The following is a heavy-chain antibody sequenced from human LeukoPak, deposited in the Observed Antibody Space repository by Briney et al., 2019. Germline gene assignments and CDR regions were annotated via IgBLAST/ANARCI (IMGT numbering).Heavy chain of an antibody. D-gene: IGHD6-19*01. CDR2: ISGSGGST. V-gene: IGHV3-23*01. CDR3: TKGYNSAWLPSEY. CDR1: GFTFSNNA. J-gene: IGHJ4*02. Sequence: GGSLRLSCAASGFTFSNNAMSWVRQAPGEGLDWVSGISGSGGSTYYADSVKGRFTISRDNSKNTLYLQMNSLRAEDTAVYYCTKGYNSAWLPSEYWGPGALVTVSS.